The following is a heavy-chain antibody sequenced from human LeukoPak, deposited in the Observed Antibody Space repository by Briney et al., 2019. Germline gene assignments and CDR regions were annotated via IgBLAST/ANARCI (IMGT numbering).Heavy chain of an antibody. CDR1: GGSFSGYY. CDR3: ARHMYSGRYYGIDY. Sequence: SETLSLTCAVYGGSFSGYYWSWIRQPPGKGLEWIGEINHSGSTNYNPSLKSRVTISVDTSKNQVSLKLSSVTAADTAVYYCARHMYSGRYYGIDYWGQGTLVTVSS. CDR2: INHSGST. J-gene: IGHJ4*02. V-gene: IGHV4-34*01. D-gene: IGHD1-26*01.